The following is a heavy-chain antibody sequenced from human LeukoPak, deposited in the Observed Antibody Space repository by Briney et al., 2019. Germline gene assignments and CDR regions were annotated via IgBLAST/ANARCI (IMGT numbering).Heavy chain of an antibody. CDR3: VKSAGKDCYRDVFDI. V-gene: IGHV3-11*01. Sequence: PGGSLRLSCAASGFTFSDYYMSWIRQAPGKGLEWVSYISSSGSTIYYADSVKGRFTISRDNAKNSLYLQMNSLRAEDTAVYHCVKSAGKDCYRDVFDIWGQGTVVTVSS. D-gene: IGHD5-24*01. J-gene: IGHJ3*02. CDR2: ISSSGSTI. CDR1: GFTFSDYY.